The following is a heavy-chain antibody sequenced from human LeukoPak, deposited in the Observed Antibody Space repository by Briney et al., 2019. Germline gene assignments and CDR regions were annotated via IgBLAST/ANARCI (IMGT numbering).Heavy chain of an antibody. CDR2: IKEDGSEE. V-gene: IGHV3-7*01. D-gene: IGHD3-22*01. CDR1: GFTFSRYW. CDR3: ARYYYSDNGYSEDAFDI. Sequence: GGSLRLSCAASGFTFSRYWMTWVRQAPGKGLEWVANIKEDGSEENYVDSMKGRFTISGDNAKNSLYLQMNSLRAEDTAVYYCARYYYSDNGYSEDAFDIWGQGTMVTVSS. J-gene: IGHJ3*02.